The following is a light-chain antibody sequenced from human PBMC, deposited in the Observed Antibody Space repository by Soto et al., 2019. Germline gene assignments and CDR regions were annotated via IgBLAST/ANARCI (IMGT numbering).Light chain of an antibody. CDR2: EVV. Sequence: QSVLTQPPSASGSPGQSVTISCTGTKNDIGVYDFVFWYQHHPGKAPRLIIYEVVQRPSGVPDRFSGSKSGNTASLTVSGLQAADEDDYFCKSYAGSNTYVFGSGTKVTVL. J-gene: IGLJ1*01. CDR1: KNDIGVYDF. CDR3: KSYAGSNTYV. V-gene: IGLV2-8*01.